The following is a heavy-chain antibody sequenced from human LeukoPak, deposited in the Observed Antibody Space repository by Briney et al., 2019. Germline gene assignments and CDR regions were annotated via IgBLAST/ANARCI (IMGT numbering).Heavy chain of an antibody. V-gene: IGHV3-48*03. J-gene: IGHJ4*02. D-gene: IGHD3-3*01. CDR2: ISSSGSTI. CDR1: GFTFSSYE. CDR3: ARDRYDFWSGFLFDY. Sequence: PGGSLRLSCAASGFTFSSYEMNWVRQAPGKGLEWVSYISSSGSTIYYADSVKGRFTISRDNAMNSLYLQMNSLRAEDTAVYYCARDRYDFWSGFLFDYWGQGTLVTVSS.